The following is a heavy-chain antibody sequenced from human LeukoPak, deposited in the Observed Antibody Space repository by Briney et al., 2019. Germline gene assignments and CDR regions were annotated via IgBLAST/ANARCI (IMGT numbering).Heavy chain of an antibody. D-gene: IGHD3-22*01. CDR3: AKSRSGYYDSSGSPY. J-gene: IGHJ4*02. V-gene: IGHV3-23*01. Sequence: GGSLRLSCAASGFTFSSYAMSWVRQAPGKGLEWVSAISGSGGSTYYADSVKGRFTISRDNSKNTLYLQMSSLRAEDTAVYYCAKSRSGYYDSSGSPYWGQGTLVTVSS. CDR2: ISGSGGST. CDR1: GFTFSSYA.